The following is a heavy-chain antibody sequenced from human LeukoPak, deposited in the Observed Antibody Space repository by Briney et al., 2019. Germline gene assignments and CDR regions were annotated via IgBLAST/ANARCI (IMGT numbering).Heavy chain of an antibody. CDR3: AREPSRYYYDSSGYWA. CDR1: GFTFSSYS. Sequence: GGSLRLSCAASGFTFSSYSMTWVRQAPGKGLEWVSYISSSSSTIYYADSVKGRFTISRDNAKNSLYLQMNSLRAEDTAVYYCAREPSRYYYDSSGYWAWGQGTLVTVSS. D-gene: IGHD3-22*01. CDR2: ISSSSSTI. J-gene: IGHJ4*02. V-gene: IGHV3-48*01.